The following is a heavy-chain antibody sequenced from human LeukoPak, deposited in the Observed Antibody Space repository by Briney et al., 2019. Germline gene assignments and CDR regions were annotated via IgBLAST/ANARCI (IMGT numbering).Heavy chain of an antibody. CDR1: GGSISSGGYY. D-gene: IGHD3-10*01. J-gene: IGHJ4*02. Sequence: SETLSLTCTVSGGSISSGGYYWSWIRQHPGKGLEWIGYIYYSGSTYYNPSLKSRVTISVDTSKNQFSLELSSVTAADTAVYYCARTNYYGSGSYFPYYFDYWGQGTLVTVSS. V-gene: IGHV4-31*03. CDR2: IYYSGST. CDR3: ARTNYYGSGSYFPYYFDY.